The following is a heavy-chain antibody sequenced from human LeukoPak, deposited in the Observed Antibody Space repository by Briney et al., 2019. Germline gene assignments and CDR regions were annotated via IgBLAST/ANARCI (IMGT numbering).Heavy chain of an antibody. CDR2: IIPIFGTA. D-gene: IGHD2-2*03. CDR1: GGTFSSYA. Sequence: ASVKVSCTASGGTFSSYAISWVRQAPGQGLEWMGGIIPIFGTASYAQKFQGRVTITADESTSTAYMELSSLRSEDTAVYYCASPQRGYCSSTSCYRGNFDYWGQGTLVTVSS. V-gene: IGHV1-69*01. J-gene: IGHJ4*02. CDR3: ASPQRGYCSSTSCYRGNFDY.